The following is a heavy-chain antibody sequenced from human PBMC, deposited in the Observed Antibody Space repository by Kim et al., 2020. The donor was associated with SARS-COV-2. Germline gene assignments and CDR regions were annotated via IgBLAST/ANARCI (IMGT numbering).Heavy chain of an antibody. CDR3: AKDMMATIVIPSDY. CDR1: GFTFDDYA. Sequence: GGSLRLSCAASGFTFDDYAMHWVRQAPGKGLEWVSGISWNSGSIGYADSVKGRFTISRDNAKNSLYLQMNSLRAEDTALYYCAKDMMATIVIPSDYWGQGTLVTVSS. J-gene: IGHJ4*02. V-gene: IGHV3-9*01. D-gene: IGHD2-21*01. CDR2: ISWNSGSI.